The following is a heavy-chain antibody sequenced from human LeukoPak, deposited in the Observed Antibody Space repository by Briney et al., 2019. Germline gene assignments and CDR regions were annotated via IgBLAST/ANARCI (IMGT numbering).Heavy chain of an antibody. CDR3: ARVKDIVGATSYYFDY. D-gene: IGHD1-26*01. V-gene: IGHV1-69*01. Sequence: GSSVKVSCTASGGTFSGYAISWVRQAPGQGLEWMGGIIPIFGTANYAQKFQGRVTITADESTSTAYMELSSLKSEDTAVYYCARVKDIVGATSYYFDYWGQGTLVTVSS. CDR2: IIPIFGTA. CDR1: GGTFSGYA. J-gene: IGHJ4*02.